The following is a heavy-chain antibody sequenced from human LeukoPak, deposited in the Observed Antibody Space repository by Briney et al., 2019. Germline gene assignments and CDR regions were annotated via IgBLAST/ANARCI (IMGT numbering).Heavy chain of an antibody. D-gene: IGHD3-10*01. CDR2: ISGSGGST. J-gene: IGHJ4*02. Sequence: GGSLRLSCAAPGFTFSSYVMSWVRQAPGKGLEWVSAISGSGGSTYYADSVKGRFTISRDNSKNTLYLQMNSLRAEDTAVYYCAKGSYGSGSYYHDFDYWGQGTLVTVSS. V-gene: IGHV3-23*01. CDR1: GFTFSSYV. CDR3: AKGSYGSGSYYHDFDY.